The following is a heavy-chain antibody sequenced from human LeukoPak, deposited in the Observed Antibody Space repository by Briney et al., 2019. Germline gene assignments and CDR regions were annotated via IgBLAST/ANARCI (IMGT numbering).Heavy chain of an antibody. D-gene: IGHD6-6*01. CDR2: ISGSGGST. CDR3: APPEYSSSLY. Sequence: PGGSLRLSCAASGSTFSSYAMSWVRQAPGKGLEWVSGISGSGGSTYYADSVKGRFTISRDNSKNTVYLQMNSLRAEDTAVYYCAPPEYSSSLYWGQGTLVTVSS. V-gene: IGHV3-23*01. CDR1: GSTFSSYA. J-gene: IGHJ4*02.